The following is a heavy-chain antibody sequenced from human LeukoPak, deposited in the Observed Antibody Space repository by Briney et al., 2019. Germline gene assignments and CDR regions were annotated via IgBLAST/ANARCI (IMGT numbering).Heavy chain of an antibody. CDR1: GGSFSAYY. V-gene: IGHV4-34*01. Sequence: PSETLSLTCAVYGGSFSAYYWSWIRQPPGKGLEWIGEINHSGSTNYNPSLKSRVTISVDTSKNQFSLKLSSVTAADTAVYYCAREKIGYCSSTSCYGAYYYYGMDVWGQGTTVTVSS. CDR3: AREKIGYCSSTSCYGAYYYYGMDV. D-gene: IGHD2-2*01. J-gene: IGHJ6*02. CDR2: INHSGST.